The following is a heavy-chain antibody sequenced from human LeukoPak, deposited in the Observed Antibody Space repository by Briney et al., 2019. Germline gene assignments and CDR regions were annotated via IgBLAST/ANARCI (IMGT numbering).Heavy chain of an antibody. Sequence: GRSLRLSCAASGFTFSSYSMNWVRQAPGKGLEWVSYISTTSSTIYYADSVQGRFTISRDNAKNSLYLQMNSLRAEDTAVYYCARLFDHWGQGTLVTVSS. V-gene: IGHV3-48*04. J-gene: IGHJ4*02. CDR3: ARLFDH. CDR1: GFTFSSYS. CDR2: ISTTSSTI.